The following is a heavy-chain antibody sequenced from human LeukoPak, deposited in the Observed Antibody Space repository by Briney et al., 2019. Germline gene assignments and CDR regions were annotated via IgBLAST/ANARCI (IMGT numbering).Heavy chain of an antibody. CDR2: IKQDGSEK. Sequence: GGSLRLSCAASGFTFSNAWMSWVRQAPGKGLEWVAHIKQDGSEKYYVDSVKGRLTISRDNAKNSLYLQMNSLRAEDTAVYYCARDMKVGATGNYYYGMDVWGQGTTVTVSS. D-gene: IGHD1-26*01. J-gene: IGHJ6*02. CDR3: ARDMKVGATGNYYYGMDV. V-gene: IGHV3-7*01. CDR1: GFTFSNAW.